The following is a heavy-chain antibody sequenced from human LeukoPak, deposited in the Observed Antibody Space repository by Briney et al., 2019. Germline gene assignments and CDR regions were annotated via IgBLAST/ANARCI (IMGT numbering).Heavy chain of an antibody. CDR1: GFTFSSYG. V-gene: IGHV3-33*01. D-gene: IGHD4-17*01. CDR2: IWYEGSNK. J-gene: IGHJ5*02. CDR3: ARELYGDYSNWFDP. Sequence: GGSLRLSCAASGFTFSSYGMHWVRQAPGKGLEWVAVIWYEGSNKYHADSVKGRFTISRDNSKNTLYLQMNSLRAEDTAVYYCARELYGDYSNWFDPWGQGTLVTVSS.